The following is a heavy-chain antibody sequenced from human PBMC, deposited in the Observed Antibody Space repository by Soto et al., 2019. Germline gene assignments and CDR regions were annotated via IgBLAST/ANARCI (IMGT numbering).Heavy chain of an antibody. CDR2: INHSGST. CDR3: ARLVRYFDWLSNPRFDY. CDR1: GGAFSGYY. J-gene: IGHJ4*02. D-gene: IGHD3-9*01. V-gene: IGHV4-34*01. Sequence: SETLSLTGAVYGGAFSGYYWSWIRQPPGKWLEWIGEINHSGSTNYNPSLKSRVTISVDTSKNQFSLKLSSVTAADTAVYYCARLVRYFDWLSNPRFDYWGQGTLVTVSS.